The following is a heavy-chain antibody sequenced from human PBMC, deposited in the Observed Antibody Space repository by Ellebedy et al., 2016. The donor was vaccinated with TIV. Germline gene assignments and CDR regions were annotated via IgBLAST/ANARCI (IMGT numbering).Heavy chain of an antibody. Sequence: GESLKISCVASGFAFSSRWIHWVRQAPGKGLVWVSHINSDGSSTTYADSVKGRFTISRDNAKDTVYLQMNSLRAEDTAVYYCGRYDRYGLDVWGQGTTVIVSS. D-gene: IGHD3-16*01. CDR2: INSDGSST. V-gene: IGHV3-74*01. CDR1: GFAFSSRW. CDR3: GRYDRYGLDV. J-gene: IGHJ6*02.